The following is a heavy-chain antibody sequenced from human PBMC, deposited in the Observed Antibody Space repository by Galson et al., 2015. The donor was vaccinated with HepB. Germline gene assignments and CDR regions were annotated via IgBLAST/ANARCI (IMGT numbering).Heavy chain of an antibody. CDR2: IGTAGDP. J-gene: IGHJ4*02. CDR1: GFTFSSYD. CDR3: ALAEMGYDSSGYYDY. D-gene: IGHD3-22*01. Sequence: SLRLSCAASGFTFSSYDMHWVRQATGKGLEWVSAIGTAGDPYYPGSVKGRFTISRENAKNSLYLQMNSLRAEDTAVYYCALAEMGYDSSGYYDYWGQGTLVTVSS. V-gene: IGHV3-13*05.